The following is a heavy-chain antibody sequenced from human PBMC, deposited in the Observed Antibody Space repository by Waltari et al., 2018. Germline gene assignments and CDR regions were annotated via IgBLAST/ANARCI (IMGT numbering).Heavy chain of an antibody. CDR3: AAVARRFDP. CDR1: GFTFTSPD. Sequence: QMPLVQSGPEVKEPSTSVKVSCKPAGFTFTSPDAQWVRQARGQRLEWIGWIVVGSGNTNYAQKFQERVTITRDMSTSTAYMELSSLRSEDTAVYYCAAVARRFDPWGQGTLVTVSS. J-gene: IGHJ5*02. D-gene: IGHD1-26*01. V-gene: IGHV1-58*01. CDR2: IVVGSGNT.